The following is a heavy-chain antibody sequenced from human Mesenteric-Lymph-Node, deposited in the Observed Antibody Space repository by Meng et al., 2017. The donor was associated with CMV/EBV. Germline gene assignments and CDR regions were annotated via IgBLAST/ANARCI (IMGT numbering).Heavy chain of an antibody. V-gene: IGHV1-69*01. J-gene: IGHJ4*02. CDR3: ARGLLNGYCTTTSCHLLGY. CDR1: TFDTNA. Sequence: TFDTNAVNWVRQAPGQGLEWMGGIIPMFGTANYAQKFQGRVTITADESTSTAYMELSSLRSEDTAVYYCARGLLNGYCTTTSCHLLGYWGQGTLVTVSS. CDR2: IIPMFGTA. D-gene: IGHD2-2*03.